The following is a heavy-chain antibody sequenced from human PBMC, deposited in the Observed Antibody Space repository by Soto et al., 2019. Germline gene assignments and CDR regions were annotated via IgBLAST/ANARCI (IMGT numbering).Heavy chain of an antibody. CDR1: GFTFSSYA. J-gene: IGHJ4*02. CDR3: AIGGDTAMVTGY. CDR2: ISGSSSYI. V-gene: IGHV3-21*01. Sequence: EVQLLESGGGLVQPGGSLRLSCAASGFTFSSYAMSWVRQAPGKGLEWVSAISGSSSYIYYADSVKGRFTISRDNAKNSLYLQMNSLRAEDTAVYYCAIGGDTAMVTGYWGQGTLVTVSS. D-gene: IGHD5-18*01.